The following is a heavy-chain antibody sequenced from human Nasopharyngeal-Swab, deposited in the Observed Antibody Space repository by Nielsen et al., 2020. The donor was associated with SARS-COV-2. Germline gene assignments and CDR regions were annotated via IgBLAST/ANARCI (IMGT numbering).Heavy chain of an antibody. CDR2: ISYDGSNK. Sequence: VGQAPGRGLEWVAVISYDGSNKYYADSVKGRFTISRDNSKNTLYLQMNSLRVEDTAVYYCAKGGYSGYDPLGMDVWGQGTTVTVSS. CDR3: AKGGYSGYDPLGMDV. D-gene: IGHD5-12*01. V-gene: IGHV3-30*18. J-gene: IGHJ6*02.